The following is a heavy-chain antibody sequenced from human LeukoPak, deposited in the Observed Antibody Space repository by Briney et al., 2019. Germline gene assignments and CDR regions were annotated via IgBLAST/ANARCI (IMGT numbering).Heavy chain of an antibody. CDR2: IQYDGSKK. J-gene: IGHJ4*02. CDR3: ALSNSAMEPNTFDF. CDR1: GFTFSNYG. V-gene: IGHV3-30*02. Sequence: GGSLRLSCAASGFTFSNYGMHWVRQAPGKGLEWVAFIQYDGSKKFYGDSVKGRFTISKDNSKNTLYLQMNSLRAEDTAVYYSALSNSAMEPNTFDFWGQGTLVTVSS. D-gene: IGHD5-18*01.